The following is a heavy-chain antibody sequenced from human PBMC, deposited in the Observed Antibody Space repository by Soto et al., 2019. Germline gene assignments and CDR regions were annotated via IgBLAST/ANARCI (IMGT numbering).Heavy chain of an antibody. Sequence: QVQLVESGGGVVQPGRSLRLSCAASGFTFSSYAMHWVRQAPGKGLEWVAVISYDGSNKYYADSVKGRFTLSRDISKNTLYLQMNSLRAEDTAVYYCARAGGLLLDYGGQGTLVTVSS. J-gene: IGHJ4*02. V-gene: IGHV3-30-3*01. CDR1: GFTFSSYA. CDR2: ISYDGSNK. CDR3: ARAGGLLLDY. D-gene: IGHD2-15*01.